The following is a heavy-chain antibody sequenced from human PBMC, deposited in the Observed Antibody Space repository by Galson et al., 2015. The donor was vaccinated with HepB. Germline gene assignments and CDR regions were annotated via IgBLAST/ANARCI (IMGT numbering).Heavy chain of an antibody. CDR3: ARQGGPDLVDY. Sequence: QSGAEVKKPGESLRISYKGSGYSFTSYWSCWVRQMPGKGLEWMGRIDPSDSYTKYSPSFQGHVTISADKSIRTAYLQWSGLKASDTAMYDCARQGGPDLVDYWGQGTLVTVSS. D-gene: IGHD1-14*01. V-gene: IGHV5-10-1*01. J-gene: IGHJ4*02. CDR1: GYSFTSYW. CDR2: IDPSDSYT.